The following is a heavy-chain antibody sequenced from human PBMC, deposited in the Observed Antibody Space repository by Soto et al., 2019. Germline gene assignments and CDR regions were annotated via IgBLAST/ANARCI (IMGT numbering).Heavy chain of an antibody. CDR1: GFTFSSYW. Sequence: GGSLRLSCAASGFTFSSYWMHWVRQAPGKGLVWVSRINSDGSSTSYADSVKGRFTISRDNAKNTLYLQMNSLRAEDTAVYYCARDPLPPYYDFWSGYPGGFDYWGQGTLVTVSS. V-gene: IGHV3-74*01. CDR3: ARDPLPPYYDFWSGYPGGFDY. D-gene: IGHD3-3*01. CDR2: INSDGSST. J-gene: IGHJ4*02.